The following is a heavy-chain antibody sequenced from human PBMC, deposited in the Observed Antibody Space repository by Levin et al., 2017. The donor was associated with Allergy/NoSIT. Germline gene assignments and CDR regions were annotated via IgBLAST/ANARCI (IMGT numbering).Heavy chain of an antibody. Sequence: GGSLRLSCAASGFTFSSYAMSWVRQAPGKGMEWVSTISGRGGSTYYADSVKGRFTISRDNSKNTLYLQMNSLRAEDTAVYYCAKDSGSWYFDLWGRGTLVTVSS. CDR1: GFTFSSYA. D-gene: IGHD1-26*01. J-gene: IGHJ2*01. CDR3: AKDSGSWYFDL. CDR2: ISGRGGST. V-gene: IGHV3-23*01.